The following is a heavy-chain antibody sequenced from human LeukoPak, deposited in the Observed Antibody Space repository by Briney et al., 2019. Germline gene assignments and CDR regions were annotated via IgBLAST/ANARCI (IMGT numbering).Heavy chain of an antibody. CDR3: ARGAPRYGGSY. Sequence: PSETLSLTCTVSGGSISGYYWSWIRQPPGKGLEWIGEINHSGSTNYNPSLKSRVTISVDTSKNQFSLKLSSVTAADTAVYYCARGAPRYGGSYWGQGTLVTVSS. D-gene: IGHD4-23*01. J-gene: IGHJ4*02. V-gene: IGHV4-34*01. CDR1: GGSISGYY. CDR2: INHSGST.